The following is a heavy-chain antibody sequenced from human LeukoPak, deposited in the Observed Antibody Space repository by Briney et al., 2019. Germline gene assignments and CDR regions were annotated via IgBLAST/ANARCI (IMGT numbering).Heavy chain of an antibody. V-gene: IGHV4-39*01. D-gene: IGHD3-3*01. Sequence: PSETLSLTCTVSGGSISSSSYYWGWIRQPPGKGLEWIGSIYYSGSTYYNPSLKSRVTISVDTSKNQFSLKLSSVTAADTAVYYCARHSVLDVPNFAAAPVDYWGQGTLVTVSS. CDR2: IYYSGST. J-gene: IGHJ4*02. CDR1: GGSISSSSYY. CDR3: ARHSVLDVPNFAAAPVDY.